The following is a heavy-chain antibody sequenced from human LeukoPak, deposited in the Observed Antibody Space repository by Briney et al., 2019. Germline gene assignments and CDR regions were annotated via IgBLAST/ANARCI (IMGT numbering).Heavy chain of an antibody. CDR1: GGSISSYY. D-gene: IGHD3-10*01. CDR2: ITHSGST. V-gene: IGHV4-34*01. CDR3: ARGLRFGTSWFDP. Sequence: PSETLSLTCTVSGGSISSYYWSWIRQPPGKGLEWIGEITHSGSTNYNPSLKSRVTISVEKSKNHFALKLTSVTAADTAVYYCARGLRFGTSWFDPWGQGTLVTISS. J-gene: IGHJ5*02.